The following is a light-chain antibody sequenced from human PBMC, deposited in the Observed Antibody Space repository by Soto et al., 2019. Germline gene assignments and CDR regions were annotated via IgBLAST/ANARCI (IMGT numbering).Light chain of an antibody. CDR1: SSDVGAFNY. Sequence: QSALTQPASMSGSPGQAITISCSGTSSDVGAFNYVSWYQQHPGKAPKLMIYDVSNRPSGVSNRFSGSKSGNTASLTISGLRAEDEADYYCNSYTSNNTYVFGTGTKVTVL. J-gene: IGLJ1*01. CDR2: DVS. CDR3: NSYTSNNTYV. V-gene: IGLV2-14*03.